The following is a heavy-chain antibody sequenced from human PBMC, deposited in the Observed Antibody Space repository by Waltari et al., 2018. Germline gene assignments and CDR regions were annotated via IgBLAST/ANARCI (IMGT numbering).Heavy chain of an antibody. CDR3: ARDHRRGSYLDYYYYGMDV. V-gene: IGHV4-59*12. D-gene: IGHD1-26*01. CDR1: GGSISSYY. J-gene: IGHJ6*02. Sequence: QVQLQESGPGLVKTSETLSLTCTVSGGSISSYYWSWIRQPPGKGLEVIGYIYYSGSTYYNPSLKSRVTISVDTSKNQFSLKLSSVTAADTAVYYCARDHRRGSYLDYYYYGMDVWGQGTTVTVSS. CDR2: IYYSGST.